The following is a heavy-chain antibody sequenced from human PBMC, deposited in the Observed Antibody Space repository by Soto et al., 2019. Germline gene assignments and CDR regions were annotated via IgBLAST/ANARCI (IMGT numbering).Heavy chain of an antibody. CDR2: ISAYNGNT. D-gene: IGHD3-3*01. CDR1: GYTFTSYG. CDR3: AIVGPDEHDCWRGADVGMDV. Sequence: QVQLVQSGAEVKKPGASVKVSCKASGYTFTSYGISWVRQAPGQGLEWMGWISAYNGNTNYAQKLQGRVTMTTDTATSTAYMELRSLRSDDTAVYYCAIVGPDEHDCWRGADVGMDVWGQGTTVTVSS. J-gene: IGHJ6*02. V-gene: IGHV1-18*01.